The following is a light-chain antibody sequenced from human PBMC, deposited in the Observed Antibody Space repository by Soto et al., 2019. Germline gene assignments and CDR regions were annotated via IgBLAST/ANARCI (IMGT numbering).Light chain of an antibody. CDR3: NSYTASATLV. CDR2: EVS. J-gene: IGLJ1*01. Sequence: QSALTQPASVSGSPGQSITLPCTGTSYDIGLYKYVSWYQHRPGKAPQLILYEVSNRPSGVSNRFSGSKSGNTASLTISGLQAEDEADYYCNSYTASATLVFGTGTKLTVL. CDR1: SYDIGLYKY. V-gene: IGLV2-14*01.